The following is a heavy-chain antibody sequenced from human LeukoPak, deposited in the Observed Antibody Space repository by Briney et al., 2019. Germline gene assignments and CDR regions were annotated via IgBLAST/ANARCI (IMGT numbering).Heavy chain of an antibody. V-gene: IGHV4-59*01. D-gene: IGHD3-9*01. CDR2: IYNSGST. Sequence: PSETLSLTCTVSGGSITNYYWSWIRQPPGKGLEWIGYIYNSGSTNYNPSLKSRVTISVDTSKNQFSLKLSSVTAADTAVYYCAEGTGYFDPFDHWGQGTLVTVSS. CDR1: GGSITNYY. J-gene: IGHJ4*02. CDR3: AEGTGYFDPFDH.